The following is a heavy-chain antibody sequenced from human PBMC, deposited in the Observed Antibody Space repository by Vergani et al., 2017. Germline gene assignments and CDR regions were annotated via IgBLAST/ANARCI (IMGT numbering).Heavy chain of an antibody. CDR1: GGSMSGYY. CDR3: GRHWAVVAANNWFDP. Sequence: QVRLQESGPGLVKPSETLSLTCSVSGGSMSGYYWSWIRQPPGKELEWIGYMYHSGSTNYNPSLETRVTISGDTSKNQFSLKLNSVTAADTAVYYCGRHWAVVAANNWFDPWGQGTLVTVSS. V-gene: IGHV4-59*01. CDR2: MYHSGST. D-gene: IGHD2-15*01. J-gene: IGHJ5*02.